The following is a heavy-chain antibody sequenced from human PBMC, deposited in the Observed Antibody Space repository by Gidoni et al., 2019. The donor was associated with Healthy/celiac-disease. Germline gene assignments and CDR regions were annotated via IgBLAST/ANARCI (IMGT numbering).Heavy chain of an antibody. J-gene: IGHJ6*02. CDR3: ARDRGGLLPSGYYYYYGMDV. CDR1: GFTFSSYS. D-gene: IGHD3-22*01. CDR2: ISSSSSYI. Sequence: EVQLVESGGGLVKPGGSLRLSCAASGFTFSSYSMNWVRQAPGKGLEWVSSISSSSSYIYYADSVKGRFTISRDNAKNSLYLQMNSLRAEDTAVYYCARDRGGLLPSGYYYYYGMDVWGQGTTVTVSS. V-gene: IGHV3-21*01.